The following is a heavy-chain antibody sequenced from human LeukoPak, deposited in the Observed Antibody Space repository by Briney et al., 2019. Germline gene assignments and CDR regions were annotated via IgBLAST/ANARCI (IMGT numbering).Heavy chain of an antibody. CDR1: GFTFSSYG. J-gene: IGHJ5*02. V-gene: IGHV3-33*06. Sequence: GGSLRLSCAASGFTFSSYGMHWVRQAPGKGLEWVAVIWYDGSNKYYADSVKGRFTISRDNSKNTLYLQMNSLRAEDTAVYYCAKAETGTTNWFDPWGQGTLVTVSS. D-gene: IGHD1-7*01. CDR3: AKAETGTTNWFDP. CDR2: IWYDGSNK.